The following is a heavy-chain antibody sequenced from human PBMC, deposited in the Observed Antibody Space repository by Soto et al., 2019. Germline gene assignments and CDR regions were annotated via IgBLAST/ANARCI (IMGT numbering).Heavy chain of an antibody. J-gene: IGHJ3*02. D-gene: IGHD2-2*01. Sequence: GASVKVSCKASGYTFTGYYMHWVRQAPGQGLEWMGWINPNSGGTNYAQKFQGWVTMTRDTSISTAYMELSRLRSDDTAVYYCARFAVVGYCSSTSCLPAFDIWGQGTMVTVSS. CDR1: GYTFTGYY. V-gene: IGHV1-2*04. CDR3: ARFAVVGYCSSTSCLPAFDI. CDR2: INPNSGGT.